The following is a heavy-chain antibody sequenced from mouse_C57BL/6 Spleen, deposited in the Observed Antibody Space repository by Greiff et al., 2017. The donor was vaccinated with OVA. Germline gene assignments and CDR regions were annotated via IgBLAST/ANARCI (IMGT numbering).Heavy chain of an antibody. V-gene: IGHV5-9-1*02. Sequence: EVHLVESGEGLVKPGGSLKLSCAASGFTFSSYAMSWVRQTPEKRLEWVAYISSGGDYIYYADTVKGRFTISRDNARNTLYLQMSSLKSEDTAMYYCTRDKIYDGYYGYFDYWGQGTTLTVSS. CDR3: TRDKIYDGYYGYFDY. D-gene: IGHD2-3*01. CDR1: GFTFSSYA. CDR2: ISSGGDYI. J-gene: IGHJ2*01.